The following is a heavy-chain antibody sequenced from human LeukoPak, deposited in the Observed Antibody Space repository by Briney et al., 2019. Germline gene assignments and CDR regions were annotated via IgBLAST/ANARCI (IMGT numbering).Heavy chain of an antibody. CDR3: ARKFLGSRGYYFDY. D-gene: IGHD3-10*01. V-gene: IGHV1-8*02. CDR1: GYTFTSYG. J-gene: IGHJ4*02. CDR2: MNPNTGNT. Sequence: ASVKVSCKASGYTFTSYGISWVRQAPGQGLEWMGWMNPNTGNTGYAQKFQGRVTMTRNTSIRTAYMELSSLRSEDTAVYYCARKFLGSRGYYFDYWGRGTLVTVSS.